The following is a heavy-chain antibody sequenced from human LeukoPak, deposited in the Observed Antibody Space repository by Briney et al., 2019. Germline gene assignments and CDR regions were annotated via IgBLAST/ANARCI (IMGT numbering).Heavy chain of an antibody. V-gene: IGHV4-59*08. Sequence: SETLSLTCTVSGGSISSYYWSWIRQPPGKGLEWIGYIYYSRSTNYNPSLKSRVTISVDTSKNQFSLKLSSVTAADTAVYYCAVGIVGNWFDPWGQGTLVTVSS. CDR1: GGSISSYY. D-gene: IGHD3-22*01. J-gene: IGHJ5*02. CDR3: AVGIVGNWFDP. CDR2: IYYSRST.